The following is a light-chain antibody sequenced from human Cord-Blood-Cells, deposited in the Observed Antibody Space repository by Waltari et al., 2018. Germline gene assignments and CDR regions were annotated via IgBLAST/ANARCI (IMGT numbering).Light chain of an antibody. CDR1: SSNIGTNA. V-gene: IGLV1-36*01. CDR3: AAWDDSLNGWV. CDR2: YDD. J-gene: IGLJ3*02. Sequence: QSVLTQPPSVSEAPRQRVTTSCSGSSSNIGTNAVHWYPQLPGKAPKLLIYYDDLLPSGVSDRFSGSKSGTSASLAISGLQSEDEADYYCAAWDDSLNGWVFGGGTKLTVL.